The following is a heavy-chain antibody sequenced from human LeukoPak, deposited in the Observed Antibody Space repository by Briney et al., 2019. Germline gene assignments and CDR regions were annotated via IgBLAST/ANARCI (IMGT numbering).Heavy chain of an antibody. CDR2: IYSGGST. V-gene: IGHV3-53*01. J-gene: IGHJ3*02. CDR3: ARARMVIQAFDI. CDR1: GGSISSSNW. D-gene: IGHD5-18*01. Sequence: GTLSLTCAVSGGSISSSNWWSWVRQAPGKGLEWVSIIYSGGSTYYADSVKGRFTISRDNSKNTLYLQMNSLRAEDTAVYYCARARMVIQAFDIWGQGTMVTVSS.